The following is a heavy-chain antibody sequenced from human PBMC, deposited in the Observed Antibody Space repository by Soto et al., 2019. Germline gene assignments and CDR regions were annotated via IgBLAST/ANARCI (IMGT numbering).Heavy chain of an antibody. D-gene: IGHD1-26*01. CDR3: ARGEVGATGY. CDR2: IWYDGSNK. Sequence: QVQLVESGGGVVQPGRSLRLSCAASGFTFSSYGMHWVRQAPGKGLEWVAVIWYDGSNKYYADSVKGRFTISRDNSKNTLYLQMNSLRAEDTAVYYCARGEVGATGYWGQGTLVTVSS. J-gene: IGHJ4*02. CDR1: GFTFSSYG. V-gene: IGHV3-33*01.